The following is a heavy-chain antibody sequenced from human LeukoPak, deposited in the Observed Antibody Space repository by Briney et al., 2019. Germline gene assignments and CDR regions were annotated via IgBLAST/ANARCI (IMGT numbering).Heavy chain of an antibody. J-gene: IGHJ4*02. CDR2: INHSGST. V-gene: IGHV4-34*01. Sequence: GSLRLSCAASGFTVSSNYMSWIRQPPGKGLEWIGEINHSGSTNYNPSLKSRVTISVDTSKNQFSLKLNSVTAADTAVYYCARHSTYYDLWSGPRGDYFDYWGQGTLVTVSS. D-gene: IGHD3-3*01. CDR3: ARHSTYYDLWSGPRGDYFDY. CDR1: GFTVSSNY.